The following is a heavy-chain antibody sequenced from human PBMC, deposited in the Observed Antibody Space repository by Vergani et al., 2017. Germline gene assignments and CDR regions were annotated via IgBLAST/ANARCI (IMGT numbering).Heavy chain of an antibody. J-gene: IGHJ6*03. Sequence: QVQLVQSGAEVKKPGSSVKVSCKASGGTFSSSAISWVRQAPGQGLEWMGGIIPIFGTANYAQKFQGRVTITADESTSTAYMELSSLRSEDTAVYYCARDRADYDILTGYLNYYYYYMDVWGKGTTVTVSS. V-gene: IGHV1-69*01. D-gene: IGHD3-9*01. CDR1: GGTFSSSA. CDR3: ARDRADYDILTGYLNYYYYYMDV. CDR2: IIPIFGTA.